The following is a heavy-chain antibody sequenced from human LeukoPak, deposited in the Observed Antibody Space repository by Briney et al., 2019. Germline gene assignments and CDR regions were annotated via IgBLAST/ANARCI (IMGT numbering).Heavy chain of an antibody. V-gene: IGHV3-30-3*01. D-gene: IGHD2-15*01. CDR3: ASPAGYCSGGSCFDY. Sequence: GRSLRLSCAASGFTFSSYAMHWVRQAPGKGLEWVAVISYDGSNKYYADSVKGRFTISRDNAKNSLYLQMNSLRAEDTAVYYCASPAGYCSGGSCFDYWGQGTLVTVSS. J-gene: IGHJ4*02. CDR2: ISYDGSNK. CDR1: GFTFSSYA.